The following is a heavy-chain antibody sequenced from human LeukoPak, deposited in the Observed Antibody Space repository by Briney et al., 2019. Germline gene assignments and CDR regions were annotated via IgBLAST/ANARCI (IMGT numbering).Heavy chain of an antibody. CDR1: GFTFSSYG. CDR3: AKITRSLPDY. J-gene: IGHJ4*02. V-gene: IGHV3-30*18. Sequence: GGSLRLSCAASGFTFSSYGMHWVRQAPGKGLEWVAVISYDGSNKYYADSVKGRFTISRDNSKNTLYLQMNSLGAEDTAVYYCAKITRSLPDYWGQGTLVTVSS. CDR2: ISYDGSNK. D-gene: IGHD3-10*01.